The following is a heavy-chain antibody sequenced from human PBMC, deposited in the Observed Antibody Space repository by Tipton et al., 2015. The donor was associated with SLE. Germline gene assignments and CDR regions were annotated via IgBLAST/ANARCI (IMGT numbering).Heavy chain of an antibody. CDR1: GDSISSSRYY. CDR2: IYYSGSS. Sequence: GLVKPSETLSLTCTVSGDSISSSRYYWGWIRQPPGKGLEWIGRIYYSGSSYYNPSLKSRVTISVDTSKNQFSLKLSSVTAADTAVYYCARDPNGGYGSFDYWGLGALVTVSS. V-gene: IGHV4-39*07. J-gene: IGHJ4*02. D-gene: IGHD7-27*01. CDR3: ARDPNGGYGSFDY.